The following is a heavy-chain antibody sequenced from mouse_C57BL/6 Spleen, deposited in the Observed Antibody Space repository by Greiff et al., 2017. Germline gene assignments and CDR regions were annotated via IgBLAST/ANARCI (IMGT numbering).Heavy chain of an antibody. V-gene: IGHV1-15*01. J-gene: IGHJ3*01. CDR3: TRKEDYYGGFAY. Sequence: VQLQQSGAELVRPGASVTLSCKASGYTFTDYEMHWVKQTPVHGLEWIGAIDPETGGTAYNQKFKGKAILTADKSSSTAYMELRSLTSEDSAVYYCTRKEDYYGGFAYWGQGTLVTVSA. D-gene: IGHD1-2*01. CDR2: IDPETGGT. CDR1: GYTFTDYE.